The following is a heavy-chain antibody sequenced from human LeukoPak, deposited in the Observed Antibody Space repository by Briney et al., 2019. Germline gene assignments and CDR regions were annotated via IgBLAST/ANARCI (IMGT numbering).Heavy chain of an antibody. V-gene: IGHV3-48*01. Sequence: GGSLRLSCAASGFTFSSYSMNWVRQAPGKGLEWVSYISSSSSTIYYADSVKGRFTFSRDNAKNSLYLQMNSLRAEDTAVYYCARSRGATVTPYYFDYWGQGTLVTVSS. CDR1: GFTFSSYS. D-gene: IGHD4-17*01. CDR3: ARSRGATVTPYYFDY. J-gene: IGHJ4*02. CDR2: ISSSSSTI.